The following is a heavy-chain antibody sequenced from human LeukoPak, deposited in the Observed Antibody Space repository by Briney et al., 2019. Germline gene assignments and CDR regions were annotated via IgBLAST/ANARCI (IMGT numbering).Heavy chain of an antibody. V-gene: IGHV3-30*04. J-gene: IGHJ4*02. CDR1: GFTFSNYA. Sequence: GRSLRLSCAASGFTFSNYAMHWVRQAPGKGLEWVAVISYDGSYKYYADSVKGRFTISRENSKNTLYLQMNSLRAEDTAVYYCAKDSAKKYDDYWGQGTLVTVSS. D-gene: IGHD2/OR15-2a*01. CDR3: AKDSAKKYDDY. CDR2: ISYDGSYK.